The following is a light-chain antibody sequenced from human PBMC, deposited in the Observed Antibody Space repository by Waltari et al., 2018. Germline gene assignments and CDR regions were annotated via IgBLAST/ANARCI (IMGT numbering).Light chain of an antibody. V-gene: IGLV2-23*02. Sequence: QSALTQPASVSGSPGQSITISCSGTSSDVGSYHLVSWYQHPPGKAPKLIIFEVSKRPSGVSNRFSASKSGNTASLTVSGLQAEDEADYYCCSYGSSSSWVFGGGTKLTVL. CDR3: CSYGSSSSWV. CDR1: SSDVGSYHL. J-gene: IGLJ3*02. CDR2: EVS.